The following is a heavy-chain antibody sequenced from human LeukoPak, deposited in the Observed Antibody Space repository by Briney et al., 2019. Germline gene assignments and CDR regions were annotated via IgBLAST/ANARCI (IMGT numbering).Heavy chain of an antibody. CDR2: ISRGGSST. J-gene: IGHJ3*02. CDR1: GFTFSSYA. D-gene: IGHD4-17*01. Sequence: PGGSLRLSCAVSGFTFSSYAMSWVRQAPGKGLEWISTISRGGSSTYYADSVKGRFTISRDNSKNTLYLQMGSLRAEDMAVYYCARDNYGDYVGAFDIWGQGTMVTVSS. CDR3: ARDNYGDYVGAFDI. V-gene: IGHV3-23*01.